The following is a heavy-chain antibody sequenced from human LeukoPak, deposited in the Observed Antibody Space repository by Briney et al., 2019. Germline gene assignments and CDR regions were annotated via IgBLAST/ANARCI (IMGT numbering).Heavy chain of an antibody. CDR1: GFTFSSYE. D-gene: IGHD6-6*01. V-gene: IGHV3-48*03. CDR2: ISSSGSTI. Sequence: GGSLRLSCAASGFTFSSYEMNWVRQAPGKGLEWVSYISSSGSTIYYADSVKGRFTISRDNAKNSLYLQMISLRAEDTAVYYCASSYSSSSYFDYWGQGTLVTVSS. J-gene: IGHJ4*02. CDR3: ASSYSSSSYFDY.